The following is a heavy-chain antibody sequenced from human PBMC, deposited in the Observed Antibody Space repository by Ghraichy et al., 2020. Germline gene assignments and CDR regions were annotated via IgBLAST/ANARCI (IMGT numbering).Heavy chain of an antibody. J-gene: IGHJ4*02. CDR2: ISWNSGSI. CDR3: AKDPTRGSSWYIGDFDY. CDR1: GFTFDDYA. D-gene: IGHD6-13*01. V-gene: IGHV3-9*01. Sequence: GGSLRLSCAASGFTFDDYAMHWVRQAPGKGLEWVSGISWNSGSIGYADSVKGRFTISRDNAKNSLYLQMNSLRAEDTALYYCAKDPTRGSSWYIGDFDYWGQGTLVTVSS.